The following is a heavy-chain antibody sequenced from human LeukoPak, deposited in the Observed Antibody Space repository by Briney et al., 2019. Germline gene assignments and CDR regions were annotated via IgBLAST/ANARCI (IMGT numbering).Heavy chain of an antibody. CDR1: GYTFTSYG. Sequence: ASVKVSCKASGYTFTSYGISWVRQAPGQGLEWMRWISAYNGNTNYAQKLQGRVTMTTDTSTSTAYMELRSLRSDDTAVYYCARASMYYDILTGYYPGQYWGQGTLVTVSS. D-gene: IGHD3-9*01. J-gene: IGHJ4*02. CDR3: ARASMYYDILTGYYPGQY. V-gene: IGHV1-18*01. CDR2: ISAYNGNT.